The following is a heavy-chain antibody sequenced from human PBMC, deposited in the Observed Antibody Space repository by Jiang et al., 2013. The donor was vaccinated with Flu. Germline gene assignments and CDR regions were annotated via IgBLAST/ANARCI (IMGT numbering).Heavy chain of an antibody. J-gene: IGHJ4*02. CDR1: GDSMHGYY. V-gene: IGHV4-59*13. CDR2: IYYSGGT. D-gene: IGHD2-15*01. CDR3: ARFCSGGRCPDY. Sequence: GPGLVKPSETLSLTCTVSGDSMHGYYWTWIRQPPGRGLEWIGYIYYSGGTRYNPSLKSRVTMSVDTSKTQASLKMNFXTAADTAIYYCARFCSGGRCPDYWGQGTLVTVSS.